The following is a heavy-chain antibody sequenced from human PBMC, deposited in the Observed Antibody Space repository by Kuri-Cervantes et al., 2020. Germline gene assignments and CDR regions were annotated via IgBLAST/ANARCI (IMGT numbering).Heavy chain of an antibody. J-gene: IGHJ3*02. CDR3: ARGVCAGCAFEI. Sequence: GESLKISCVASGFTFSSYGMHWVRQAPGKGLEWVAVISYDGSNKYYADSVKGRFTISRDNSKNTLYLQMNSLRAEDTAIYYCARGVCAGCAFEIWGQGTMVTVSS. CDR2: ISYDGSNK. D-gene: IGHD3-3*01. V-gene: IGHV3-30*03. CDR1: GFTFSSYG.